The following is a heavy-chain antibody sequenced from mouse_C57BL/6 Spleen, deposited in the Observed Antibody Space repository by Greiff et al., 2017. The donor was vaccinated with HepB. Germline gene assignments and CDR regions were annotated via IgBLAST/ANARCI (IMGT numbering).Heavy chain of an antibody. CDR2: IDPSDSYT. V-gene: IGHV1-50*01. D-gene: IGHD1-1*01. CDR1: GYTFTSYW. CDR3: ARPYYGSVVDD. Sequence: QVQLQQPGAELVKPGASVKLSCKASGYTFTSYWMQWVKQRPGQGLEWIGEIDPSDSYTNYNQKFKGKATLTVDTSSSTAYMQLSSLTSEDSAVYYCARPYYGSVVDDWGQGTTLTVSS. J-gene: IGHJ2*01.